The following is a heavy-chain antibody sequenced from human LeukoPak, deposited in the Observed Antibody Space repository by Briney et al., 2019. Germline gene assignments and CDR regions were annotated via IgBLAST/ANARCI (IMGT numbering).Heavy chain of an antibody. J-gene: IGHJ5*02. CDR1: GFTFSDYY. CDR2: ISSSGSTI. D-gene: IGHD2-21*01. V-gene: IGHV3-11*01. CDR3: ARVVRFHWFDP. Sequence: GGSLRLSCAASGFTFSDYYMSWIRQAPGKGLEWVSYISSSGSTIYYADSVKGRFTVSRDNAKNSLYLQMNSLRAEDTAVYYCARVVRFHWFDPWGQGTLVTVSS.